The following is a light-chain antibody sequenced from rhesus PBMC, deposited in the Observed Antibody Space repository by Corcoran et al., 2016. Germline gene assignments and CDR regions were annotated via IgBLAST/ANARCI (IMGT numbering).Light chain of an antibody. V-gene: IGKV3-35*01. J-gene: IGKJ4*01. CDR1: QSVGSN. Sequence: EIVMTQSPATLSLSPGERATLSCRTSQSVGSNLAWYQQNPGQAPRILISAASSMGTGITDRFSGSGSGTDFTLTISSLEPEDVGGYYCQQYSNWPTFGGGTKVELK. CDR2: AAS. CDR3: QQYSNWPT.